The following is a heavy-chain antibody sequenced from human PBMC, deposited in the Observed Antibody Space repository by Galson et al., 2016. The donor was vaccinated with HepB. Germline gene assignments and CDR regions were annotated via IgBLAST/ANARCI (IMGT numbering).Heavy chain of an antibody. CDR2: VYSDGSI. V-gene: IGHV3-53*01. J-gene: IGHJ4*02. CDR1: GFTVSSTS. Sequence: SLRLSCATSGFTVSSTSVNWVRQAPGRGLEWVSVVYSDGSIYYADSVKGRFTISRDNSKNTLSLQMNSLRADDTAIYYCAKELNYWGQGTLVTVSS. CDR3: AKELNY.